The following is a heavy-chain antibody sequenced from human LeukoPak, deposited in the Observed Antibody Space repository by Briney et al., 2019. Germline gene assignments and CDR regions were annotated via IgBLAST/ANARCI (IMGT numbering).Heavy chain of an antibody. CDR3: AKDSSIVVVPASRYSGYQRLSYYGMDV. V-gene: IGHV3-11*01. J-gene: IGHJ6*02. Sequence: GGSLRLSCAASGFTFSDYYMSWIRQAPGKGLEWVSYISSSGSTIYYADSVKGRFTISRDNSKNTLYLQMNSLRAEDTAVYYCAKDSSIVVVPASRYSGYQRLSYYGMDVWGQGTTVTVSS. D-gene: IGHD2-2*01. CDR1: GFTFSDYY. CDR2: ISSSGSTI.